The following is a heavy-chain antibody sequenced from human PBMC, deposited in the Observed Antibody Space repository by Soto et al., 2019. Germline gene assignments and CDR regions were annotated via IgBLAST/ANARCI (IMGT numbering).Heavy chain of an antibody. D-gene: IGHD6-19*01. J-gene: IGHJ4*01. CDR2: INAGNGNT. Sequence: AAVKVCCKASGYTFTSYAMHWVRQAPGQRLEWMGWINAGNGNTKYSQKFQGRVTITRDTSASTAYMELSSLRSEDTAVYYCARELSTAWPYSHSRGHAPPVAVPP. CDR3: ARELSTAWPYSHS. V-gene: IGHV1-3*01. CDR1: GYTFTSYA.